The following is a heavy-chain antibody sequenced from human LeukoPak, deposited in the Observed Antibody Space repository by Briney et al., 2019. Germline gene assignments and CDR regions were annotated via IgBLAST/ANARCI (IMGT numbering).Heavy chain of an antibody. J-gene: IGHJ6*03. CDR3: ARVSWELLGYYYYYMDV. Sequence: SETLSLTCTVSGDSINSDYWSWIRQPPGKGLEWIGYIYYSGSTNYNPSLKSRVTISVDTSKNQFSLKLSSVTAADTAVYYCARVSWELLGYYYYYMDVWGKGTTVTVSS. CDR2: IYYSGST. V-gene: IGHV4-59*01. D-gene: IGHD1-26*01. CDR1: GDSINSDY.